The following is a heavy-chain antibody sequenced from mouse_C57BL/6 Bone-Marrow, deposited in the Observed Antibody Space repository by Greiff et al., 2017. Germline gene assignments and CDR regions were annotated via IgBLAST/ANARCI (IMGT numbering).Heavy chain of an antibody. D-gene: IGHD1-1*01. Sequence: EVQVVESGGDLVKPGGSLKLSCAASGFTFSSYGMSWVRQTPDKRLEWVATISSGGSYTYSPDSVKGRFTISRDNAKNTLYLHMCSQKSEDTAMYYGARIIYYYGSNYAMDYWGQGTSVTVSS. CDR3: ARIIYYYGSNYAMDY. V-gene: IGHV5-6*01. J-gene: IGHJ4*01. CDR1: GFTFSSYG. CDR2: ISSGGSYT.